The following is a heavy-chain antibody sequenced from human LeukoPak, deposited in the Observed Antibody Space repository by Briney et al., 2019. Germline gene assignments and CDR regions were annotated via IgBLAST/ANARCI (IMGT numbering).Heavy chain of an antibody. CDR2: IIPIFGTA. CDR3: AKDQFKPSAITMLRGVTGYYYFMDV. D-gene: IGHD3-10*01. V-gene: IGHV1-69*13. CDR1: GGTFSSYA. Sequence: SVKVSCKASGGTFSSYAISWVRQAPGQGLEWMGGIIPIFGTANYAQKFQGRVTITADESTSTVYMELSSLRSEDSAVYYCAKDQFKPSAITMLRGVTGYYYFMDVWGKGTTVTISS. J-gene: IGHJ6*03.